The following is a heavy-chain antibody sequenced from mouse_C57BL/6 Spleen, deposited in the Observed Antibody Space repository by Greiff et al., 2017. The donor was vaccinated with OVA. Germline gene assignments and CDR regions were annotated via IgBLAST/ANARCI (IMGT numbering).Heavy chain of an antibody. Sequence: DVHLVESGGGLVQPGGSLKLSCAASGFTFSDYSMYWVRQTPEKRLEWVAYISTGGGSTYYPDTVKGRFPISRANAKHTLYLQMSRLKSEDKAMYYCARQLRPYYAMDYWGQGTSVTVSS. CDR1: GFTFSDYS. J-gene: IGHJ4*01. CDR2: ISTGGGST. D-gene: IGHD3-2*02. CDR3: ARQLRPYYAMDY. V-gene: IGHV5-12*01.